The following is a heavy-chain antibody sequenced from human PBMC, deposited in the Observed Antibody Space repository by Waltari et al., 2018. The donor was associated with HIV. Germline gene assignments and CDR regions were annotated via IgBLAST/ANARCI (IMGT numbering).Heavy chain of an antibody. V-gene: IGHV3-43*01. CDR3: AKSLRRRDFWSGYVY. D-gene: IGHD3-3*01. CDR1: GFRLDAYN. J-gene: IGHJ4*02. CDR2: IRWDGSTT. Sequence: EVQLVESGGVAVQPGGSLRLSGAASGFRLDAYNMDWVRQAPGEGLEWVSVIRWDGSTTSYADCVKGRFTISRDNSKKSRYLQMNSLRAEDTALYYCAKSLRRRDFWSGYVYWGQGTLVTVSS.